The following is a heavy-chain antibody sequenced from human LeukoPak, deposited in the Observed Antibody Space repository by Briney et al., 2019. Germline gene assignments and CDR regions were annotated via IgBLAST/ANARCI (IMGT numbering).Heavy chain of an antibody. CDR1: GYSISSGYY. Sequence: SETLSLTCAVSGYSISSGYYWGWIRQPPGKGLEWIGSIYHSGSTYYNPSLKSRVTISVDTSKNQFSLKLSSVTAADTAVYYCARGQKQDYVWGSYRSEPFDYWGQGTLVTVSS. J-gene: IGHJ4*02. CDR2: IYHSGST. CDR3: ARGQKQDYVWGSYRSEPFDY. V-gene: IGHV4-38-2*01. D-gene: IGHD3-16*02.